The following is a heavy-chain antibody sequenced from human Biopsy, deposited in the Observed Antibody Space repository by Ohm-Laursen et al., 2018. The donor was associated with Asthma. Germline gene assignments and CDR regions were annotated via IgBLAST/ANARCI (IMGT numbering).Heavy chain of an antibody. Sequence: TQTLTLTSTFSGFSLGKSGVGVGWIRLPPREAPDWLALIYWNGDTHYNPALRPRLTITKDTSRKQVVLAMSNMDTVDTGTYFCARAERRVEFSYFDNWGLGTLVYVSS. D-gene: IGHD1-1*01. CDR3: ARAERRVEFSYFDN. CDR1: GFSLGKSGVG. V-gene: IGHV2-5*01. J-gene: IGHJ4*01. CDR2: IYWNGDT.